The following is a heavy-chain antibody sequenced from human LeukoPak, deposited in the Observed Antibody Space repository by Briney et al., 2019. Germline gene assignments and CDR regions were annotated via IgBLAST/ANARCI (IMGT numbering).Heavy chain of an antibody. Sequence: GGSLRLSCAASGFTFSSYEMNWVRQAPGKGLEWVSYITTSGSTIYYADSVKGRFTISRDNAKNALYLQMNSLRAEDTAVYYCARARSLLFMDVWGKGTTVTISS. V-gene: IGHV3-48*03. J-gene: IGHJ6*03. CDR3: ARARSLLFMDV. CDR2: ITTSGSTI. D-gene: IGHD3-10*01. CDR1: GFTFSSYE.